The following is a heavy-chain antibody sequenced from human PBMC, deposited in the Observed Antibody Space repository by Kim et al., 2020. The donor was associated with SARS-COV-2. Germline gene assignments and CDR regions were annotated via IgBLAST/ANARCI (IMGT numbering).Heavy chain of an antibody. D-gene: IGHD2-15*01. Sequence: CQGRVTITRDTAASTAYMELSSLRAEDTAVYYCARIYCSGGSCYRGWFDPWGQGTLVTVSS. CDR3: ARIYCSGGSCYRGWFDP. V-gene: IGHV1-3*01. J-gene: IGHJ5*02.